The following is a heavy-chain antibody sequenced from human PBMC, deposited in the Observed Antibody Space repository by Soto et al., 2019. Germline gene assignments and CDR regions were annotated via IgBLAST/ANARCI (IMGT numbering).Heavy chain of an antibody. CDR2: ISGSGGST. V-gene: IGHV3-23*01. CDR1: GFTFSSYA. J-gene: IGHJ6*02. CDR3: AKDQEYQLLYSYYYYGMDV. D-gene: IGHD2-2*02. Sequence: GGSLRLSCAASGFTFSSYAMSWVRQAPGKGLEWVSAISGSGGSTYYADSVKGRSTISRDNSKNTLYLQMNSLRAEDTAVYYCAKDQEYQLLYSYYYYGMDVWGQGTTVTVSS.